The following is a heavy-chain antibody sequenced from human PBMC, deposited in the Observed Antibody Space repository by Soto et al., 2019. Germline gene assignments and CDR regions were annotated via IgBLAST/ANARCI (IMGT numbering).Heavy chain of an antibody. CDR2: IIPNFGTS. Sequence: QVQLVQSGAEVKKPGSSVKVSCKASGGTFSSYAISWVRQAPGQGLEWMGGIIPNFGTSNYAQKCQGRVTITADESTRTAYLELISLRAEDTAVDCCASEVRDVVTPRYFDLWGRGTLVTVAS. D-gene: IGHD2-21*02. CDR3: ASEVRDVVTPRYFDL. J-gene: IGHJ2*01. CDR1: GGTFSSYA. V-gene: IGHV1-69*12.